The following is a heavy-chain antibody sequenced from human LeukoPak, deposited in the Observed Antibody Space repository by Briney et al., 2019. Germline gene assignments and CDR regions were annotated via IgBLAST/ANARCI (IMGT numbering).Heavy chain of an antibody. CDR3: AKAPNYDILTSPLDY. CDR2: ISGSGGST. D-gene: IGHD3-9*01. J-gene: IGHJ4*02. CDR1: GFTFSSYA. V-gene: IGHV3-23*01. Sequence: GGSLRLSCAASGFTFSSYAMSWVRQAPGKGLEWVSAISGSGGSTYYADSVKGRFTISRDNSKNTLYLQMNSLRAGDTAVYYCAKAPNYDILTSPLDYWGQGTLVTVSS.